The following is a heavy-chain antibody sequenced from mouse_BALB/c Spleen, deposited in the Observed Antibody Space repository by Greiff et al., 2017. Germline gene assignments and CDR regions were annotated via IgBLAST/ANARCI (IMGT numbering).Heavy chain of an antibody. CDR1: GFAFSSYD. Sequence: EVMLVESGGGLVKPGGSLKLSCAASGFAFSSYDMSWVRQTPEKRLEWVAYISSGGGSTYYPDTVKGRFTISRDNAKNTLYLQMSSLKSEDTAMYYCARHGEAYYGSCYAMDYWGQGTSVTVSS. D-gene: IGHD1-1*01. V-gene: IGHV5-12-1*01. CDR3: ARHGEAYYGSCYAMDY. CDR2: ISSGGGST. J-gene: IGHJ4*01.